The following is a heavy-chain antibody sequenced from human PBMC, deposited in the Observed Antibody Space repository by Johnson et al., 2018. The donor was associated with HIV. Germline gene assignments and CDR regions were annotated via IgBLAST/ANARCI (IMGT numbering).Heavy chain of an antibody. J-gene: IGHJ3*01. V-gene: IGHV3-33*06. CDR1: GFTFSNYA. Sequence: QVLLVESGGGVVQPGRSLRLSCAASGFTFSNYAMHWVRQAPGKGLEWVAVIWYDGSNKYYADSVKVRFTISRDNSKNTLYLQMNSLRAEDTAVYYCAKDLFTEREDDVFDVWGQGTMVTVYS. D-gene: IGHD1-26*01. CDR3: AKDLFTEREDDVFDV. CDR2: IWYDGSNK.